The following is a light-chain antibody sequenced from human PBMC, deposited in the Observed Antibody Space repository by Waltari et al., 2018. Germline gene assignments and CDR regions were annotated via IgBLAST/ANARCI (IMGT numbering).Light chain of an antibody. Sequence: EIVLTQSPATLSLSPGERATLSCRASQSVSSYLAWYQQKPGQAPRLLIYDASNRATGIPARFSGSGSGTDFTLTISNLEPEDFAVYYCQQCSSWPLTFGGGTKVEIK. CDR2: DAS. CDR1: QSVSSY. V-gene: IGKV3-11*01. J-gene: IGKJ4*01. CDR3: QQCSSWPLT.